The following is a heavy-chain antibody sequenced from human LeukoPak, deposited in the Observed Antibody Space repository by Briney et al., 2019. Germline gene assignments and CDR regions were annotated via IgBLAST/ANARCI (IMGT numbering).Heavy chain of an antibody. D-gene: IGHD1-1*01. Sequence: ASVKVSCKASGYTFTGYYMHWVRQAPGQGLEWMGWINPNSGGTNYAQKFQGRVTMTRDTSISTAYMELSRLRSDDTAVYYCARPPYNWNDDYYFDYWGQGTLVTVSS. CDR2: INPNSGGT. CDR1: GYTFTGYY. V-gene: IGHV1-2*02. J-gene: IGHJ4*02. CDR3: ARPPYNWNDDYYFDY.